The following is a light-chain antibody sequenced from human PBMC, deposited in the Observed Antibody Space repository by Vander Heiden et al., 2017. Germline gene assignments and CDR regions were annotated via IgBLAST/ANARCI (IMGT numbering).Light chain of an antibody. V-gene: IGLV2-23*01. CDR3: CSYAGSSTFYV. CDR2: EGS. Sequence: QSALTQPAVVSGSPGQAITISCTVTSSDVGSYNLVSWYQQHPGKAPKLMIYEGSKRPSGVSNRFSGSKSGNTASLTISGLQAEDEADYYCCSYAGSSTFYVFGTGTKVTVL. CDR1: SSDVGSYNL. J-gene: IGLJ1*01.